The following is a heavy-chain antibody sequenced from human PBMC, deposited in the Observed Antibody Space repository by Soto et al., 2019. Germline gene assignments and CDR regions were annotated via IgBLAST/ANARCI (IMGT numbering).Heavy chain of an antibody. Sequence: ASVKVSCKASGYTFTSYYMHWVRQAPGQGLEWMGIINPSGGSTSYAQKFQGRVTMTRDTSTSTVYMELSSLRSGDTAVYYCARVRVTDYYYYGMDVWGQGTTVTVSS. CDR1: GYTFTSYY. CDR2: INPSGGST. D-gene: IGHD2-21*02. CDR3: ARVRVTDYYYYGMDV. J-gene: IGHJ6*02. V-gene: IGHV1-46*01.